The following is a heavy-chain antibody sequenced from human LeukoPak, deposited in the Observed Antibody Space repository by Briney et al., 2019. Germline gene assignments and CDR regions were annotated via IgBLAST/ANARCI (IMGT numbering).Heavy chain of an antibody. Sequence: PGGSLRLSCAASGFTFSSYGMHWVRQAPGKGLEWVAFIRYDGSNKYYADSVKGRFTISRDNSKNTLYLQMNSLRAEDTAVYYCAKDYTYYYDSSGRDAFDIWGQGTMVTVSS. CDR3: AKDYTYYYDSSGRDAFDI. CDR2: IRYDGSNK. D-gene: IGHD3-22*01. V-gene: IGHV3-30*02. CDR1: GFTFSSYG. J-gene: IGHJ3*02.